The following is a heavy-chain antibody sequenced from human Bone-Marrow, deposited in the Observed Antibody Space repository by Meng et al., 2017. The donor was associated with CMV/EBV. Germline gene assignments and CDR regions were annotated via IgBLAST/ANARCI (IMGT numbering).Heavy chain of an antibody. CDR1: GFTVSSNY. CDR3: ARDVAARHPEGYYYYGMDV. Sequence: GESLKISCAASGFTVSSNYMRWVRQAPGTGLEWVSVIYSGGSTYYADSVKGRFTISRDNSKNAQYLQMNSLRAEDTAVYYCARDVAARHPEGYYYYGMDVWGQGTTVTVSS. V-gene: IGHV3-53*05. CDR2: IYSGGST. D-gene: IGHD6-13*01. J-gene: IGHJ6*02.